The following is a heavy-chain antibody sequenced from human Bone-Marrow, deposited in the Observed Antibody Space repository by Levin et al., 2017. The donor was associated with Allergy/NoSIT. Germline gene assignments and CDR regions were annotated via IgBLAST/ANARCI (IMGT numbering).Heavy chain of an antibody. CDR2: IYWHDDL. Sequence: SGPTLVKPTQTLTLTCTFSGFSLSTSGVGVSWIRQSPGKALEWLALIYWHDDLRYSPSLKTRLTITKDTSRNQVVLTMTNLDSEDTGTYYCADGQSLRTGLAGYNSGPFDVWGQGTLVIVSS. V-gene: IGHV2-5*04. D-gene: IGHD5-18*01. CDR3: ADGQSLRTGLAGYNSGPFDV. CDR1: GFSLSTSGVG. J-gene: IGHJ4*02.